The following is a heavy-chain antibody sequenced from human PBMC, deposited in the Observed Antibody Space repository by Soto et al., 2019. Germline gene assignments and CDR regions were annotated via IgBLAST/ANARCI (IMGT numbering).Heavy chain of an antibody. J-gene: IGHJ6*02. D-gene: IGHD3-16*01. CDR2: VSVTGVTS. CDR3: AKALMRIDFPGMDV. CDR1: GFPFSNYA. Sequence: HLLESGGGLVQPGGSLRLSCAASGFPFSNYAMTWVRQAPGKGLEWVAHVSVTGVTSYYADSVKGRFTVSRDNSKNTLYLQMNSMRAEDTALYYCAKALMRIDFPGMDVWGQGTTVTVSS. V-gene: IGHV3-23*01.